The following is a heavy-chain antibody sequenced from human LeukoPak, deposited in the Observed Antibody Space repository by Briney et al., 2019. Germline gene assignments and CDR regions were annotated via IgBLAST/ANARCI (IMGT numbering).Heavy chain of an antibody. D-gene: IGHD6-13*01. CDR3: AKPIAAADAFDI. Sequence: QPGGSLLLSCAASGFTFSSYAMSWVRQAPGKGLEWVSAISGSGSSTYYADSVKGRFTISRDNSKNTLYLQMNSLRAEDTAVYYCAKPIAAADAFDIWGQGTMVTVSS. V-gene: IGHV3-23*01. J-gene: IGHJ3*02. CDR2: ISGSGSST. CDR1: GFTFSSYA.